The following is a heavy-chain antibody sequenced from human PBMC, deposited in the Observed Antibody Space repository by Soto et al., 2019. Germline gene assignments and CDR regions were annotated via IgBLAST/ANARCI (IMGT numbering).Heavy chain of an antibody. V-gene: IGHV1-2*04. CDR2: INPNSGGA. CDR3: AREWGYSYGYFPYYFDY. Sequence: ASVKVSCKASGYTFTGYYMHWVRQAPGQGLEWMGWINPNSGGANYAQKFQGWVTMTRDTSISTAYMELSRLRSDDTAVYYCAREWGYSYGYFPYYFDYWGQGTLVTVSS. CDR1: GYTFTGYY. D-gene: IGHD5-18*01. J-gene: IGHJ4*02.